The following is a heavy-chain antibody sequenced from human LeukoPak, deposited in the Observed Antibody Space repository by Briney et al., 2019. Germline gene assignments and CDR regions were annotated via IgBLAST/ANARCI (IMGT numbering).Heavy chain of an antibody. CDR1: GGSISSYY. V-gene: IGHV4-59*01. Sequence: SETLSLTCTVSGGSISSYYWSWIRQPPGKRLEWIGYIYYSGSTNYNPSLKSRVTISVDTSKNQFSLKLSSVTAADTAVYYCARVYGSGYDFRGAFDIWGQGTMVTVSS. CDR3: ARVYGSGYDFRGAFDI. CDR2: IYYSGST. D-gene: IGHD5-12*01. J-gene: IGHJ3*02.